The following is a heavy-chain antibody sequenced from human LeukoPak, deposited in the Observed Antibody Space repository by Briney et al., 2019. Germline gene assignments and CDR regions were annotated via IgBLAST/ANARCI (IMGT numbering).Heavy chain of an antibody. D-gene: IGHD3-3*01. CDR2: INLSGST. Sequence: SETLSLTCAVYGGSFSGYYWSWIRQPPGKGLEWIGEINLSGSTNYNPSLKSRVTISVDTSKNQFSLKLSSVTAADMAVYYCARVPVLRFLEWLTPPQYYYYMDVWGKGTTVTVSS. CDR1: GGSFSGYY. V-gene: IGHV4-34*01. J-gene: IGHJ6*03. CDR3: ARVPVLRFLEWLTPPQYYYYMDV.